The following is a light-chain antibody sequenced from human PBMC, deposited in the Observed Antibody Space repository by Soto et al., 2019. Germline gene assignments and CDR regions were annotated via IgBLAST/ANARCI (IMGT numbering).Light chain of an antibody. Sequence: QLVLTQSSSASASLGSSVKLTCTLSSGHSSYIIAWHQQQPGKAPRYLMKLEGSGSYNKGSGVPDRFSGSSSGSDRYLTIPHRQFADEADYYCETWDSNTRVFGGGTKVTVL. CDR3: ETWDSNTRV. CDR2: LEGSGSY. V-gene: IGLV4-60*02. CDR1: SGHSSYI. J-gene: IGLJ3*02.